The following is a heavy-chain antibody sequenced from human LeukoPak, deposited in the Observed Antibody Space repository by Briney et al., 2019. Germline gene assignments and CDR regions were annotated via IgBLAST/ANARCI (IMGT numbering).Heavy chain of an antibody. D-gene: IGHD3-10*01. V-gene: IGHV4-59*01. CDR2: IYYSGST. CDR3: ARGIQYGSGSYDP. Sequence: SGTLSLTCTVSGGSISSYYWSWIRQPPGKGPEWIGYIYYSGSTNYNPSLKSRVTISVDTSKNQFSLKLSSVTAADTAVYYCARGIQYGSGSYDPWGQGTLVTVSS. J-gene: IGHJ5*02. CDR1: GGSISSYY.